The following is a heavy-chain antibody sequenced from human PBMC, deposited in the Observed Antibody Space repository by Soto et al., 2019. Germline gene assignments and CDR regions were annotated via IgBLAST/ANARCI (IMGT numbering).Heavy chain of an antibody. CDR3: ARDSGGYMYLSD. Sequence: ASVKVSCKASGYTFTSSGFSWVRQAPGQGLEWMAWISAYNGETHYAQKFQGRVTMTTDTSTSTSYMELRSLRSDDTAVYYCARDSGGYMYLSDWGQGTLVTVSS. CDR2: ISAYNGET. CDR1: GYTFTSSG. D-gene: IGHD2-15*01. V-gene: IGHV1-18*01. J-gene: IGHJ4*02.